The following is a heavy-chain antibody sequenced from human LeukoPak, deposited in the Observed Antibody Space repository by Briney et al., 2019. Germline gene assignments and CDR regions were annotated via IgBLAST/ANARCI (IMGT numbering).Heavy chain of an antibody. CDR3: AKATGVSGNDFDY. Sequence: GGSLRLSCAASGFTFDDYGMHWVRQAPGKGLEWVSGISWNSGSIDFADSVKGRFTISRDNAKNSLYLQMNSLRAEDTAFYYCAKATGVSGNDFDYWGQGTLVTVSS. V-gene: IGHV3-9*01. CDR2: ISWNSGSI. CDR1: GFTFDDYG. D-gene: IGHD1-1*01. J-gene: IGHJ4*02.